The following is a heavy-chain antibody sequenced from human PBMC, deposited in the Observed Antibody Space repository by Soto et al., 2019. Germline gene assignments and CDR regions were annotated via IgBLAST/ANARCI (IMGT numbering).Heavy chain of an antibody. D-gene: IGHD2-15*01. CDR3: ARDSAGPYCSGGSCYKTPDY. CDR1: GFTFSSYA. Sequence: GSLRLSCAASGFTFSSYAMHWVRQAPGKGLEYVSAISSNGGSTYYANSVKGRFTISRDNSKNTLYLQMGSLRAEDMAVYYCARDSAGPYCSGGSCYKTPDYWGQGTLVTVSS. CDR2: ISSNGGST. V-gene: IGHV3-64*01. J-gene: IGHJ4*02.